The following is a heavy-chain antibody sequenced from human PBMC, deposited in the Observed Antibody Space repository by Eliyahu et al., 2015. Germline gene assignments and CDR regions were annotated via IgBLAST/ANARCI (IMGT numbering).Heavy chain of an antibody. Sequence: QVQLVESGGGVVQPGRSLXLSCXAXGFPFSSYAMHWVXQAPGKGVEXVAVISYDGSNKYYADSVKGRFTISRDNSKNTLYLQMNSLRAEDTAVYYCARVSGGLSVLYFDYWGQGTLVTVSS. CDR3: ARVSGGLSVLYFDY. V-gene: IGHV3-30-3*01. D-gene: IGHD2-15*01. J-gene: IGHJ4*02. CDR1: GFPFSSYA. CDR2: ISYDGSNK.